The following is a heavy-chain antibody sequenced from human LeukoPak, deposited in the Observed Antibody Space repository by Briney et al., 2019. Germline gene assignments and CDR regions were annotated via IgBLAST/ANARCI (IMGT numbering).Heavy chain of an antibody. CDR2: LSYDGTNK. Sequence: GGSLRLSCAASGLTFSGYGIHWVRQAPGKGLEWVAFLSYDGTNKFYADSVKGRFTISGDNSKNTLYLQMNTLRAEDTAVYYCVKTSGSSWYTFDYWGQGTLVTVSS. D-gene: IGHD6-13*01. V-gene: IGHV3-30*02. CDR1: GLTFSGYG. CDR3: VKTSGSSWYTFDY. J-gene: IGHJ4*02.